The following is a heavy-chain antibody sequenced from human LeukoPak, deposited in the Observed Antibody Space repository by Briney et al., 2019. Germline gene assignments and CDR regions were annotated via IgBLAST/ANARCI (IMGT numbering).Heavy chain of an antibody. D-gene: IGHD6-13*01. J-gene: IGHJ6*03. Sequence: SSVKVSCKASGGTFSSYAISWVRQAPRQGLEWMGGIIPIFGTANYAQKFQGRVTITADESTSTAYMELSSLRSEDTAVYYCATREQPASYYYYYMDVWGKGTTVTVSS. V-gene: IGHV1-69*01. CDR3: ATREQPASYYYYYMDV. CDR2: IIPIFGTA. CDR1: GGTFSSYA.